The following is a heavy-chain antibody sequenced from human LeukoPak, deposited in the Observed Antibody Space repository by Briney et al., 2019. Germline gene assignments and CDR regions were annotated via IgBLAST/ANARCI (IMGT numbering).Heavy chain of an antibody. CDR3: ARHRSGGSQDDAFDI. Sequence: GGSLRLSCAASGFTLSTYAMSWVRQTPGKGLEWVADIKQDGSEKYYVHSVKGRFTISRQNAKNSLFLQMNSLRAEDTAVYYCARHRSGGSQDDAFDIWGQGTMVTVSS. J-gene: IGHJ3*02. D-gene: IGHD2-15*01. V-gene: IGHV3-7*01. CDR1: GFTLSTYA. CDR2: IKQDGSEK.